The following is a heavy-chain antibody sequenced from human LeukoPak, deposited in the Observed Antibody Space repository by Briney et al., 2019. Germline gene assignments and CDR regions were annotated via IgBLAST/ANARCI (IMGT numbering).Heavy chain of an antibody. CDR1: GFTFSSYE. Sequence: GGSLRLSCAASGFTFSSYEMNWVRQAPGKGLEWVSYISSSGSTIYYADSVKGRFTISRDNAKNSLYLQMNSLRAEDTALYYCARDALLGSGSYYNHIDYWGQGTLVTVSS. D-gene: IGHD3-10*01. V-gene: IGHV3-48*03. J-gene: IGHJ4*02. CDR2: ISSSGSTI. CDR3: ARDALLGSGSYYNHIDY.